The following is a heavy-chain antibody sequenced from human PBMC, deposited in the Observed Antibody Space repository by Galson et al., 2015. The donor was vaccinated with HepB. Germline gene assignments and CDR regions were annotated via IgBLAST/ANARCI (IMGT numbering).Heavy chain of an antibody. CDR3: VKDLEGSSSWYKGGAFDI. CDR2: ISSNGGST. D-gene: IGHD6-13*01. J-gene: IGHJ3*02. Sequence: SLRLSCAASGFTFSSYAMHWVRQAPGKGLEYVSAISSNGGSTYYADSVKGRFTISRDNSKNTLYLQMSSLRAEDTAVYYCVKDLEGSSSWYKGGAFDIWGQGTMVTVSS. CDR1: GFTFSSYA. V-gene: IGHV3-64D*06.